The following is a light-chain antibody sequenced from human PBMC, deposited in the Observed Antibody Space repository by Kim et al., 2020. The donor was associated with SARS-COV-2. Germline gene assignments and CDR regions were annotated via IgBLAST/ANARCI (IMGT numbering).Light chain of an antibody. CDR3: QQYKSYSVQM. CDR2: AVS. Sequence: SVGDRVTITCRASQSISGWLAWYQQRPGKAPKLLISAVSTVESGVPSRFSGSGSGTEFSLTISNLQPDDFATYYCQQYKSYSVQMFGQGTKVDIK. CDR1: QSISGW. J-gene: IGKJ1*01. V-gene: IGKV1-5*01.